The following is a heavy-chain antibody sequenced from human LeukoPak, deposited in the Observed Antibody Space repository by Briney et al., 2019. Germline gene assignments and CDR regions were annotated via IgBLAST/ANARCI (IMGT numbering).Heavy chain of an antibody. CDR3: ASSDYGDYHRNVDY. CDR2: INHSGST. Sequence: SSSTLSLTCAVYGGSFSGYYWSWIRQPTGKGLDLIGEINHSGSTNYIPSLKSRVTISVDTSKNQFSLKLSSVTAADTAVYYCASSDYGDYHRNVDYWGQGTLVTVSS. V-gene: IGHV4-34*01. CDR1: GGSFSGYY. D-gene: IGHD4-17*01. J-gene: IGHJ4*02.